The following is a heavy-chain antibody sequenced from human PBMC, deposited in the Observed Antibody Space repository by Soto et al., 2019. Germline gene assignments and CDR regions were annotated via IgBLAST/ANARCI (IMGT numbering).Heavy chain of an antibody. Sequence: EVQLLESGGELVQPGGSLRLSCAASGITFNSYVMTWVRQAPGKGLEWVSTISSGGDIKHYADSVKGRFAISRDNAMNTLYLHMNSLRAEDTAVYYCAKYRDRCSGDTCYRWFDPWGQGTLVTVSS. D-gene: IGHD2-15*01. CDR1: GITFNSYV. CDR3: AKYRDRCSGDTCYRWFDP. J-gene: IGHJ5*02. CDR2: ISSGGDIK. V-gene: IGHV3-23*01.